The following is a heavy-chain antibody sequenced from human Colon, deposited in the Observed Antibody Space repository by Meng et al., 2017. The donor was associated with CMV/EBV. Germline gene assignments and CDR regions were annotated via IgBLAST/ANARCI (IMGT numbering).Heavy chain of an antibody. CDR3: ARKRRRINLLKGNEADFYADMDV. D-gene: IGHD2/OR15-2a*01. Sequence: GGSLRLSCAVSGFSVSSKYMSWVRQAPGKGLVWLSIIYTGGSASYADSVKGRFTISRDDSSNTLFLQMNSIRAEDTAVYYCARKRRRINLLKGNEADFYADMDVWGQGTTVTVSS. CDR1: GFSVSSKY. CDR2: IYTGGSA. V-gene: IGHV3-53*01. J-gene: IGHJ6*02.